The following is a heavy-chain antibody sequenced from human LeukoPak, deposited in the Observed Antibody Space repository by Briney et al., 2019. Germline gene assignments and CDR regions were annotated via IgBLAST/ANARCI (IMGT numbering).Heavy chain of an antibody. Sequence: GGSLRLSCAASGFTFSRSEMSWVRQAPGKGLEWVSYITSSGTTIYYADSVKGRFTISRDNAKNSLYLQMNSLRAEDTAVYYCARGYYYDSSGYSAAHDAFDIWGQGTMVTVSS. D-gene: IGHD3-22*01. CDR2: ITSSGTTI. CDR1: GFTFSRSE. J-gene: IGHJ3*02. V-gene: IGHV3-48*03. CDR3: ARGYYYDSSGYSAAHDAFDI.